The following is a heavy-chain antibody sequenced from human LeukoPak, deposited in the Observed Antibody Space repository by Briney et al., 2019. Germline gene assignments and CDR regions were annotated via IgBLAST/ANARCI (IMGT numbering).Heavy chain of an antibody. CDR1: GYTFTGYY. V-gene: IGHV1-2*02. D-gene: IGHD6-13*01. CDR2: INPNSGGT. J-gene: IGHJ4*02. CDR3: AVGIAAAPSFDY. Sequence: ASVKVSCKASGYTFTGYYMHWVRQAPGQGLEWMGWINPNSGGTNYAQKFQGRVTMTRDTSISTACMELSRLRSDDTAVYYCAVGIAAAPSFDYWGQGTLVTVSS.